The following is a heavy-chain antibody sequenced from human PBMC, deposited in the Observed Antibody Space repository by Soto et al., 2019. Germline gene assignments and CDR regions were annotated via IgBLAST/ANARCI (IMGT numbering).Heavy chain of an antibody. CDR2: IYPSDSDT. V-gene: IGHV5-51*01. Sequence: PGESLKPSCKGSGYNFAGYWIAWVGQMPGKGLELMGIIYPSDSDTRYRPSFQGQVTISADKSISSAHLQWSSLRASDTAMYYCARGGVSTRTFDYWGQGTPVTVSS. CDR3: ARGGVSTRTFDY. D-gene: IGHD1-1*01. CDR1: GYNFAGYW. J-gene: IGHJ4*02.